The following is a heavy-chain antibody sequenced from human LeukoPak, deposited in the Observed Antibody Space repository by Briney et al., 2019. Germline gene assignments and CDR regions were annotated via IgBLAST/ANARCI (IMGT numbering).Heavy chain of an antibody. CDR3: ASGRTQYYFDY. Sequence: SVKVSCKASGGTFRTSVLSWVRQAPGQGLEWMGGIIPIFATSNYKQKFQGRVTITADESTSTAYMELSSLTSEDTAVYYCASGRTQYYFDYWGQGTLVTVSS. CDR2: IIPIFATS. J-gene: IGHJ4*02. V-gene: IGHV1-69*01. CDR1: GGTFRTSV. D-gene: IGHD1-26*01.